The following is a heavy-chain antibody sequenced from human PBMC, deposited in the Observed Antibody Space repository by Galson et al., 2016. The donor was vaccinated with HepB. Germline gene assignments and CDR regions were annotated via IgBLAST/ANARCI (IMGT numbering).Heavy chain of an antibody. CDR2: IYSGGST. CDR1: GFTVSNNY. V-gene: IGHV3-66*01. J-gene: IGHJ5*02. D-gene: IGHD2-15*01. CDR3: ARNRHCRGGSCYGA. Sequence: SLRLSCAASGFTVSNNYMRWVRQAPGKGLEWVSLIYSGGSTYYAASVKDRFTISRDSSKNKLYLQMNSLRAEDTAVYYCARNRHCRGGSCYGAWGQGTLVTVSS.